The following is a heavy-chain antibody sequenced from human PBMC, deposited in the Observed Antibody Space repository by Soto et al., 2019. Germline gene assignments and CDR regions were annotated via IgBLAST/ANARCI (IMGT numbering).Heavy chain of an antibody. D-gene: IGHD3-22*01. CDR1: GFTFNMYW. CDR2: INNDGSTT. Sequence: GGSLRLSCLASGFTFNMYWMHWVRQAPGKGLVWVSRINNDGSTTTYADSVKGRFTISRENAKNTVYLQMSSLRAEDTAVYFCVSGAYYYDTSGSDYWGQGTLVTVSS. V-gene: IGHV3-74*01. CDR3: VSGAYYYDTSGSDY. J-gene: IGHJ4*02.